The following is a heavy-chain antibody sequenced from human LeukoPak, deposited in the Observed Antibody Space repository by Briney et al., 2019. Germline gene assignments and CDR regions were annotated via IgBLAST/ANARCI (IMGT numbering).Heavy chain of an antibody. CDR1: GYTFTGYY. CDR2: INPNSGGT. J-gene: IGHJ4*02. CDR3: ARGRNSVYYFNVVAPSYFDY. D-gene: IGHD3-22*01. V-gene: IGHV1-2*06. Sequence: ASVKVSCKASGYTFTGYYMHWVRQAPGQGLEWMGRINPNSGGTNYAQKFQGRVTMTRDTSINTAYMDLSWLRSDDTAVYYCARGRNSVYYFNVVAPSYFDYWGQGTLVTVSS.